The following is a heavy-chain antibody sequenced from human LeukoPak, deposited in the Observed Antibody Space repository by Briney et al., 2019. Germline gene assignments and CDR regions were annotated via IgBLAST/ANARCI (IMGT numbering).Heavy chain of an antibody. Sequence: SETLSLTCTVSGGSISSGGYYWSWIRQHPGKGLEWIGYIYYSGSTYYNPSLKSRVTISVDTSRNQFSLKLSSVTAADTAVYYCARLEWELXSQYFDYWGQGTLVTVSS. CDR1: GGSISSGGYY. J-gene: IGHJ4*02. V-gene: IGHV4-31*03. CDR3: ARLEWELXSQYFDY. CDR2: IYYSGST. D-gene: IGHD1-26*01.